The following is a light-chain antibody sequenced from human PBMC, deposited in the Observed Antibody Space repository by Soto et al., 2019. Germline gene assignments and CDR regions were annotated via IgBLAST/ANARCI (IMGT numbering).Light chain of an antibody. J-gene: IGKJ2*02. CDR3: MHYTHSTCT. Sequence: DVVMTQSPLSLPVTLGQPASISCRSSRSLVHSDGNTYLNWFQQRPGQSPRRLIYKVSTRDSGVPDRSSGSGSGTDFTLTISRVEAEYVAVYSSMHYTHSTCTFGPGTKL. CDR1: RSLVHSDGNTY. CDR2: KVS. V-gene: IGKV2-30*02.